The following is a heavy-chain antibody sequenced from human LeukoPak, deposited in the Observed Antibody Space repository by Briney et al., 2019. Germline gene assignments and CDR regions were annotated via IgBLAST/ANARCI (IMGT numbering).Heavy chain of an antibody. J-gene: IGHJ6*03. CDR1: GFTFSHYS. Sequence: GGSLRLSCAACGFTFSHYSIDWVRQAPGKGLERVASITSSSSHIYYADSVKGRFSISRDNAKNEVYLQMNSLRGEDTAIYYCARVMMGATVTTFHYYCMDVWGVGTAVTVSS. D-gene: IGHD4-11*01. CDR2: ITSSSSHI. CDR3: ARVMMGATVTTFHYYCMDV. V-gene: IGHV3-21*01.